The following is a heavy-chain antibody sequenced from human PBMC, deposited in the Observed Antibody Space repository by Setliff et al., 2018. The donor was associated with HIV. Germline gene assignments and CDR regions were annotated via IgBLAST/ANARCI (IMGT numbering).Heavy chain of an antibody. CDR1: GYTFTGYY. Sequence: GASVKVSCKASGYTFTGYYMHWVRQAPGQGLEWMGWINPNSGDTNYAQKFQGRVTMTRDLSISTAYMELSSLRSDDTAVYCCARVSPPVPQNTVAGSFDYWGQGTLVTVSS. CDR2: INPNSGDT. CDR3: ARVSPPVPQNTVAGSFDY. V-gene: IGHV1-2*02. J-gene: IGHJ4*02. D-gene: IGHD6-19*01.